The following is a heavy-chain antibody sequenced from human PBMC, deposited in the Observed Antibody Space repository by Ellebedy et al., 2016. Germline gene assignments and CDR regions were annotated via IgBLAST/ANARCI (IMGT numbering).Heavy chain of an antibody. Sequence: GESLKTSXAASGFSFGDFYMSWVRQAPGKGLEWVSYISNTGRTIYFADAVKGRFVIARDNAEGSVYLQMNNLRPEDTAVYYCARDHLWYDDNYYYNYVLDVWGQGTAVTVSS. V-gene: IGHV3-11*01. J-gene: IGHJ6*02. CDR3: ARDHLWYDDNYYYNYVLDV. D-gene: IGHD3-10*01. CDR1: GFSFGDFY. CDR2: ISNTGRTI.